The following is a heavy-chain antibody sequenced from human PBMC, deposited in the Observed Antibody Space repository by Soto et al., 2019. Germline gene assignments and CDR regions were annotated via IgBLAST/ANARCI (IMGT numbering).Heavy chain of an antibody. J-gene: IGHJ6*02. CDR1: GYTFTSYG. V-gene: IGHV1-18*04. D-gene: IGHD6-13*01. CDR2: ISAYNDNT. CDR3: ARGSSWYEIYYGMDV. Sequence: ASVKVSCKASGYTFTSYGISWVRQAPGQGLEWMGWISAYNDNTNYAQKLQGRVTMTTDTSTSTAYMELRSLRSDDTAVYYCARGSSWYEIYYGMDVWGQGTTVTVSS.